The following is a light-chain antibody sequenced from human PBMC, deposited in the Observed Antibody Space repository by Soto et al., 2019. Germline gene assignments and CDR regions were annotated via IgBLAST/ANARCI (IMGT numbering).Light chain of an antibody. CDR3: QQYNSYPYT. Sequence: DIQMTQTPSTLSASVGDRVTITCRASQGISSWLAWYQQKPGKAPKLLIYKASSLESGIPSRFSGSGSGTEFTLTISSLQPVDFATYYCQQYNSYPYTFGQGTKLEIK. J-gene: IGKJ2*01. CDR1: QGISSW. CDR2: KAS. V-gene: IGKV1-5*03.